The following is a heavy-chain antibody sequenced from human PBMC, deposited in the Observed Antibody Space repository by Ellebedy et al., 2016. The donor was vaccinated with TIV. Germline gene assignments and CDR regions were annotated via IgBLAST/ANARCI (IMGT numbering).Heavy chain of an antibody. CDR1: GYSFTSYW. CDR2: IYPADSDI. CDR3: ARRGSSGWVDY. J-gene: IGHJ4*02. D-gene: IGHD6-19*01. Sequence: GESLKISCKGSGYSFTSYWIGWVRQMPGKGLEWMGIIYPADSDIRYSPYFQGQATMSADWSITTAYLHWNSLKASDTAIYNCARRGSSGWVDYWGQGTLVTVSS. V-gene: IGHV5-51*01.